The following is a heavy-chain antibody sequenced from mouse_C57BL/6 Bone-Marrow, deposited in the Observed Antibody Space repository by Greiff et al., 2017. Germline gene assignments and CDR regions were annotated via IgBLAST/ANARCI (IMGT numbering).Heavy chain of an antibody. Sequence: EVKLMESGPGLVKPSQTVFLTCTVTGISITTGNYRWSWIRQFPGNKLEWIGYIYYSGTITYNPSLTSRTTITRNTPKNQFFLEMNSLTAEDTATYYCARDGPHYYGSSYWYFDVWGTGTTVTVSS. CDR3: ARDGPHYYGSSYWYFDV. J-gene: IGHJ1*03. CDR1: GISITTGNYR. V-gene: IGHV3-5*01. CDR2: IYYSGTI. D-gene: IGHD1-1*01.